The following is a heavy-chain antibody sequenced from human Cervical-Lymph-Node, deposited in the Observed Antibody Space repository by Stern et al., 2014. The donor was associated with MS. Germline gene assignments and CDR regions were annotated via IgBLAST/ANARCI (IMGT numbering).Heavy chain of an antibody. Sequence: QLVESGAGVTKPGSSVKVSCKAFGGTFSQFPSSWVRQAPGQGLEWMGGLFPVFGTPTYAQDFRDRVTITADVSTSTVYMELSSLRSDDTAVYYCALSSETSDRWYSLGYDLWGQGTLVTVSS. CDR2: LFPVFGTP. J-gene: IGHJ5*02. V-gene: IGHV1-69*01. D-gene: IGHD6-13*01. CDR1: GGTFSQFP. CDR3: ALSSETSDRWYSLGYDL.